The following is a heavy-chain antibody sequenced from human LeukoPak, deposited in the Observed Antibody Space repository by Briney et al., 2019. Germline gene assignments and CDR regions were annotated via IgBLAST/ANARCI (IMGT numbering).Heavy chain of an antibody. J-gene: IGHJ6*03. CDR1: GGSFSGYY. V-gene: IGHV4-34*01. CDR2: INHSGST. Sequence: PSETLSLTXAVYGGSFSGYYWSWIRQPPGKGLEWIGEINHSGSTNYNPSLKSRVTISVDTSKNQFTLKLSSVTAADTAVYYCATGKQQLSFYYYYYYMDVWGKGTTVTVSS. D-gene: IGHD6-13*01. CDR3: ATGKQQLSFYYYYYYMDV.